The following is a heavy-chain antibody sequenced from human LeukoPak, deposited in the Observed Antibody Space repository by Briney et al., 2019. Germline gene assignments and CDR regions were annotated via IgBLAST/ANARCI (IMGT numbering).Heavy chain of an antibody. D-gene: IGHD6-25*01. J-gene: IGHJ3*02. V-gene: IGHV4-39*01. CDR3: ARHQPWSATGDAFDI. CDR1: GGSISSSSYY. Sequence: PSETLSLTCTVSGGSISSSSYYWGWIRQPPGKGLEWIGSIYYSGSTNYNPSLKSRVTISVDTSKNQFSLKLSSVTAADTAVYYCARHQPWSATGDAFDIWGQGTMVTVSS. CDR2: IYYSGST.